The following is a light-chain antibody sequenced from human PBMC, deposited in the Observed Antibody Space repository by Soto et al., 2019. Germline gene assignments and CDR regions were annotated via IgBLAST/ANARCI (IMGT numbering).Light chain of an antibody. CDR2: AAS. J-gene: IGKJ1*01. CDR3: QQVNSYPWT. CDR1: RGIRSY. Sequence: DIPLTQSPSFLSASVGDRVTITCRASRGIRSYLAWYQQKPGKVPKLLIYAASTLHSGVPPRFSGSGSGTEFTLTISSLQPEDFATYYCQQVNSYPWTFGQGTKVEIK. V-gene: IGKV1-9*01.